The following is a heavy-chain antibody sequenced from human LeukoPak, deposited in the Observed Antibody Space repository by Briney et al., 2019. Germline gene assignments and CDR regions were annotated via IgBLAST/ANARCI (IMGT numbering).Heavy chain of an antibody. CDR1: GLSFSGYA. J-gene: IGHJ4*02. CDR2: ISYDGNDK. D-gene: IGHD2-8*02. CDR3: ARDEWTSVSRIYWVY. Sequence: GRSLRLSCAASGLSFSGYALHWVRQAPGKGLEWVAHISYDGNDKGYADSVKGRFTISRDSSKNMLFHQMNSLRPEDTAVYYCARDEWTSVSRIYWVYWGQGTLVTVSS. V-gene: IGHV3-30-3*01.